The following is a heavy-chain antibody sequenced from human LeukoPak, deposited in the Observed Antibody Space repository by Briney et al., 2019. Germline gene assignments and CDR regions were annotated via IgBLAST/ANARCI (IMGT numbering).Heavy chain of an antibody. Sequence: GGSLRLSCAASGFTFSSYAMHWVRQAPGKGLEWVAVISYDGSNKYYADSVKGRFTISRDNSKNTLYLQMNSLRAEDTAVYYCAKRSDYGDYLGLDYWGQGTLVTVSS. J-gene: IGHJ4*02. V-gene: IGHV3-30-3*02. CDR2: ISYDGSNK. CDR3: AKRSDYGDYLGLDY. D-gene: IGHD4-17*01. CDR1: GFTFSSYA.